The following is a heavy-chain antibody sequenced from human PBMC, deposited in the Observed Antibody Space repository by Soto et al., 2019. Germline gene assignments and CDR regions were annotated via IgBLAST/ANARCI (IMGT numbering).Heavy chain of an antibody. V-gene: IGHV1-46*01. CDR2: INPSGGST. J-gene: IGHJ6*02. CDR1: GYTFTSYY. CDR3: AYGVFGVVYGPLNYGMDV. Sequence: ASVKVSCKASGYTFTSYYMHWVRQAPGQGLEWMGIINPSGGSTSYAQKFQGRVTMTRDTSTSTVYMELSSLRSEDTAVYYCAYGVFGVVYGPLNYGMDVWGQGTTVTVSS. D-gene: IGHD3-3*01.